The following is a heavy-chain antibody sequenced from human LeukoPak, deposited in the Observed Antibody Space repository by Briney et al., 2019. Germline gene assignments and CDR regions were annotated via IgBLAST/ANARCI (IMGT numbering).Heavy chain of an antibody. D-gene: IGHD2-15*01. CDR3: AKDIVVVVAATGGFDY. V-gene: IGHV3-30*04. Sequence: GGSLRLSCAASGFTFRSYAMHWVRQAPGKGLEWVAVISYDGSDKYYADSVKGWFTISRDNSKNTLYLQMNSLRAEDTAVYYCAKDIVVVVAATGGFDYWGQGTLVTVSS. CDR1: GFTFRSYA. CDR2: ISYDGSDK. J-gene: IGHJ4*02.